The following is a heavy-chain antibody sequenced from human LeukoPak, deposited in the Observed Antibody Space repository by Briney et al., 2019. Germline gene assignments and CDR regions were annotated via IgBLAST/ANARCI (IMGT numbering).Heavy chain of an antibody. CDR1: GYTFTGYY. D-gene: IGHD3-3*01. CDR3: ASSRFLEWLLSDYYMDV. Sequence: ASVKVSCKASGYTFTGYYMHWVRQAPGQGLEWMGWINPNSGGTNYAQKFQGRVTMTRDTSISTAYMELSRLRSDDTAVYYCASSRFLEWLLSDYYMDVWGKGTTVTVSS. J-gene: IGHJ6*03. V-gene: IGHV1-2*02. CDR2: INPNSGGT.